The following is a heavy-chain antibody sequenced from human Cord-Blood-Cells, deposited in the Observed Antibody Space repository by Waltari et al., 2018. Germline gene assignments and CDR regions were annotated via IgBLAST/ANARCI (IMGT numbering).Heavy chain of an antibody. CDR3: ARYSGGFDY. Sequence: QVQLQESGPGLVKPSETLSLTCAVSGYSISSGYYWGWIRQPPGKGLEWIGSIYHSGSTYYNPSLKSRVTISVDTSKNQFSLKLSSVTAADTAMYYCARYSGGFDYWGQGTLVTVSS. CDR2: IYHSGST. V-gene: IGHV4-38-2*01. D-gene: IGHD3-16*01. CDR1: GYSISSGYY. J-gene: IGHJ4*02.